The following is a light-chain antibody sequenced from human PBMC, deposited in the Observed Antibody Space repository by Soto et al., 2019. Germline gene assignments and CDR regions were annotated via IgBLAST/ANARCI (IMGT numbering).Light chain of an antibody. Sequence: EIMMTQSPGTLSVSPVEGATLSCTASQSVNLNLAWYQLKPGQPPTLLLYGPSTRAPGIPVRFRGSGSGTEFTLTISSLQSEDSAVYYCHQYNSCPRGTFGPGTKLEIK. CDR2: GPS. CDR1: QSVNLN. J-gene: IGKJ3*01. CDR3: HQYNSCPRGT. V-gene: IGKV3-15*01.